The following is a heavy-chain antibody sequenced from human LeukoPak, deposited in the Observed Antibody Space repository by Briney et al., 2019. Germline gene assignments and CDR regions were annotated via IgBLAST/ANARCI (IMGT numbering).Heavy chain of an antibody. CDR1: GFTFDDYA. CDR2: ISWNSGSI. Sequence: GGSLRLSCAASGFTFDDYAMHWVRQAPGKGLEWVSGISWNSGSIGYADSVKGRFTISRDNAKNSLYLQMNSPRAEDTALYYCARGYCSGGSCFFDYWGQGTLVTVSS. V-gene: IGHV3-9*01. CDR3: ARGYCSGGSCFFDY. D-gene: IGHD2-15*01. J-gene: IGHJ4*02.